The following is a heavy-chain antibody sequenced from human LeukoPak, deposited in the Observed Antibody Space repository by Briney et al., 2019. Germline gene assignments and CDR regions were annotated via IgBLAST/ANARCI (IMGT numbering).Heavy chain of an antibody. CDR3: AKVSSSSWYSRWFDP. D-gene: IGHD6-13*01. CDR2: ISGSGGST. Sequence: GGSLRLSCAASGFTFSSYAMSWVRQAPGKGLEWVSAISGSGGSTYYADSVKGRFTISRDNSKNTLYLQMNSLRAEDTAVYYCAKVSSSSWYSRWFDPWGQGTLVTVSS. CDR1: GFTFSSYA. V-gene: IGHV3-23*01. J-gene: IGHJ5*02.